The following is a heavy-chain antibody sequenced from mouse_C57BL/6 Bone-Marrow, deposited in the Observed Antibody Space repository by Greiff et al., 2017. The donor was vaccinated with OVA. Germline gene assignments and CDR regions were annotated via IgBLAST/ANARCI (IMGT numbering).Heavy chain of an antibody. CDR2: IDPENGDT. J-gene: IGHJ4*01. D-gene: IGHD2-3*01. V-gene: IGHV14-4*01. CDR3: TTPYDGYLYYAMDY. Sequence: EVQGVESGAELVRPGASVKLSCTASGFNIKDDYMHWVKQRPEQGLEWIGWIDPENGDTEYASKFQGKATITADTASNTAYLQLSSLPSEDTAVYYCTTPYDGYLYYAMDYWGQGTSVTVSS. CDR1: GFNIKDDY.